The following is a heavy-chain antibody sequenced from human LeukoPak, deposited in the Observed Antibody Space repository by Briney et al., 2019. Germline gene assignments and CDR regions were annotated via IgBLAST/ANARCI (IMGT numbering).Heavy chain of an antibody. V-gene: IGHV3-23*01. CDR2: ISGSGGST. Sequence: GGSLRLSCAASGFTFSSYATSWVRQAPRKGLEWVSAISGSGGSTYYAASVKGRFTISRDNSKNTLYLQMNSLRAKDTAVYYCAKDEAVAGTPPFDYWGQGTLVTVSS. CDR3: AKDEAVAGTPPFDY. CDR1: GFTFSSYA. J-gene: IGHJ4*02. D-gene: IGHD6-19*01.